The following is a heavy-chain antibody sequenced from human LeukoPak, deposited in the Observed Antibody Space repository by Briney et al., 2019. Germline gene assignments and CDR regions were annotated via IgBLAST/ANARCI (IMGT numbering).Heavy chain of an antibody. CDR1: GFTFSTYG. D-gene: IGHD2-2*01. Sequence: GGSLRLSCAASGFTFSTYGMHWVRQAPGKGLEWVAVIWFDGSNAYYADSVKGRFTISRDNSKNTLNLQMNSLRAEDTAVYYCATSSNAPGNHWGQGTLVTVSS. CDR3: ATSSNAPGNH. V-gene: IGHV3-33*01. J-gene: IGHJ5*02. CDR2: IWFDGSNA.